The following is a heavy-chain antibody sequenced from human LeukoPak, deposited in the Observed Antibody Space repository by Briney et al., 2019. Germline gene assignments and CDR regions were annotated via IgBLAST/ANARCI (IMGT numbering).Heavy chain of an antibody. D-gene: IGHD3-22*01. Sequence: SETLSLTCAVSGGSISSTSYYWAWIRQPPGKGLEWIGTIYYSGSTYHNPTLKSRVTMSVDTSRNQFSLKLSSVDAADTAVYYCAKAGVRYFDSSGLYAFDFWGQGTTVTVSS. J-gene: IGHJ3*01. CDR1: GGSISSTSYY. CDR2: IYYSGST. CDR3: AKAGVRYFDSSGLYAFDF. V-gene: IGHV4-39*01.